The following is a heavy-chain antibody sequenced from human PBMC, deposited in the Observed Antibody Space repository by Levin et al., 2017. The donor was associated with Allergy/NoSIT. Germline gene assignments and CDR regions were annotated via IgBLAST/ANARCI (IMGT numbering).Heavy chain of an antibody. V-gene: IGHV3-30*18. CDR2: ISNDGSNK. J-gene: IGHJ2*01. Sequence: GGSLRLSCAASGFTFSSYGIHWVRQAPGKGLEWVAVISNDGSNKDYVDSVKGRFTMSRDNSKNTVFLRMNSVRAEDTAVYYCAKDDAAVAGKFYWYFDRWGRGTLVTVSS. D-gene: IGHD6-19*01. CDR1: GFTFSSYG. CDR3: AKDDAAVAGKFYWYFDR.